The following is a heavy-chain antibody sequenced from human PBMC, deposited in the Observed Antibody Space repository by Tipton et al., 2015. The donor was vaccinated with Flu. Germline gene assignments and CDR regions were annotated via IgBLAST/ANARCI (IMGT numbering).Heavy chain of an antibody. J-gene: IGHJ4*02. CDR1: GFTLSSHG. Sequence: SLRLSCAVSGFTLSSHGMHWVRQAPGQGLEWISYISSSLSTIYYADSVKGRFTISRDNAKNSLYLQMSSLGAEDTAVYYCAGDRGAAPGAYFFDYWGQGTLVTVSS. V-gene: IGHV3-48*03. CDR3: AGDRGAAPGAYFFDY. CDR2: ISSSLSTI. D-gene: IGHD3-10*01.